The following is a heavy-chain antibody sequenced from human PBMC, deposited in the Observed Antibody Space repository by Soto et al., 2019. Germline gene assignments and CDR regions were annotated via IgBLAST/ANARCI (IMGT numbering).Heavy chain of an antibody. J-gene: IGHJ4*02. CDR3: ARPLGGYGDYALPLNY. CDR1: GYIFTGYG. D-gene: IGHD4-17*01. Sequence: QVQLVQSGAEVKRSGASVKVSCKASGYIFTGYGIAWVRQAPGQGLEWMGWISAYNGNTLQTQKFQDRLTMTTDSSTNTAYMELRSLRSDDTAVYYCARPLGGYGDYALPLNYWGQGTLVTVSS. CDR2: ISAYNGNT. V-gene: IGHV1-18*01.